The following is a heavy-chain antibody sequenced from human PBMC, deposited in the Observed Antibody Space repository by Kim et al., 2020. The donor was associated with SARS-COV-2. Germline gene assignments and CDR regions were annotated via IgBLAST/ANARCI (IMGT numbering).Heavy chain of an antibody. CDR2: VYYTGST. J-gene: IGHJ4*02. D-gene: IGHD1-26*01. CDR1: GGSISSSRYY. Sequence: SETLSLTCIVSGGSISSSRYYRGWIRQPPGKGLEWIGSVYYTGSTYYNPSLKSRVTVYVDTSKNQFSLKLNSATAAATAVYYCARHVWQGGTGYWGQGTLVNVSS. CDR3: ARHVWQGGTGY. V-gene: IGHV4-39*01.